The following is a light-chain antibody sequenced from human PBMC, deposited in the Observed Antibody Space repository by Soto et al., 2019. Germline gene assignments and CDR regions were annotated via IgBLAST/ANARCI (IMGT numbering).Light chain of an antibody. Sequence: IHLTQSPATLSASVCGAVHITCRASQNVTTSMNWYQHKPGRAPKLLIFAASNLQSGVPSRFSGSGSGTEFTLTISRLQPDDCATYYCQHYNSYSEACGQGTKVDIK. CDR2: AAS. V-gene: IGKV1-5*01. CDR3: QHYNSYSEA. J-gene: IGKJ1*01. CDR1: QNVTTS.